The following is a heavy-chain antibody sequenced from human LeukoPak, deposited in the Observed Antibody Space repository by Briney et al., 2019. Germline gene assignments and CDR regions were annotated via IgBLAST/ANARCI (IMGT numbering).Heavy chain of an antibody. CDR1: GYTFTGYY. J-gene: IGHJ4*02. CDR3: ARGMGFCSGGFCYAY. Sequence: ASVKVSCKASGYTFTGYYIHWVRQAPGQGLEWMGCINPNSGGTNFAQKFQGRVTMTRDTSINTAYMELSRLRSDDTAVYFCARGMGFCSGGFCYAYWGQGTLVTVSS. V-gene: IGHV1-2*02. D-gene: IGHD2-15*01. CDR2: INPNSGGT.